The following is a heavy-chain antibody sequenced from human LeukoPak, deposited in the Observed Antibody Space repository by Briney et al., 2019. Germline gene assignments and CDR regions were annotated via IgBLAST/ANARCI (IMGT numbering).Heavy chain of an antibody. CDR3: ARNVDSGLDY. Sequence: ASVKVSCKASGYTFTSYYIHWVRQAPGQGLEWMGFINPSGGSTSYAQNFQGRVSMTRDTSTSTVYMDLSSLRSEDTAIYYCARNVDSGLDYWGQGTLVTVSS. J-gene: IGHJ4*02. V-gene: IGHV1-46*01. CDR2: INPSGGST. CDR1: GYTFTSYY. D-gene: IGHD1-26*01.